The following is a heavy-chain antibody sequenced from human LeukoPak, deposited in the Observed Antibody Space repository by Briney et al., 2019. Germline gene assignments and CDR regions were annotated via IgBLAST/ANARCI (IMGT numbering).Heavy chain of an antibody. V-gene: IGHV3-23*01. Sequence: QSGGSLRLSCAASGFTFSNYAMRWVRQAPGKGLEWVSGISGSGDSTYYADSVKGRFTISRDNSKNTLYLQMNSLRAEDTAVYYCAKIYCRSTSCHFDYWGQGTLVTVSS. J-gene: IGHJ4*02. CDR2: ISGSGDST. D-gene: IGHD2-2*01. CDR3: AKIYCRSTSCHFDY. CDR1: GFTFSNYA.